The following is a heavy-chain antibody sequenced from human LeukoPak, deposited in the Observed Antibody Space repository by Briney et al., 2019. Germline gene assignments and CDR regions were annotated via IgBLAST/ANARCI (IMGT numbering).Heavy chain of an antibody. CDR3: AKVLGLGLVHGMDV. J-gene: IGHJ6*02. CDR2: INTDRSST. CDR1: GFTFSSYW. D-gene: IGHD3-16*01. V-gene: IGHV3-74*01. Sequence: GGSLRLSCAASGFTFSSYWMHWVRQAPGKGLVWVSRINTDRSSTSHADSVKGRFTISRDNSKNTLYLQMNSLRAEDTAVYYCAKVLGLGLVHGMDVWGQGTTVTVSS.